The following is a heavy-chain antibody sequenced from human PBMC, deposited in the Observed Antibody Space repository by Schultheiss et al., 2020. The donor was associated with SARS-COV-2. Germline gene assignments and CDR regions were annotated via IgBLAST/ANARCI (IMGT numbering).Heavy chain of an antibody. CDR3: AKLYRAGIAAAGANQEYYFDY. Sequence: GGSLRLSCAASGFTFSSYAMSWVRQAPGKGLEWVSAISGSGGSTYYADSVKGRFTISRDNSKNTLYLQMNSLRAEDTAVYYCAKLYRAGIAAAGANQEYYFDYWGQGTLVTVSS. J-gene: IGHJ4*02. V-gene: IGHV3-23*01. D-gene: IGHD6-13*01. CDR2: ISGSGGST. CDR1: GFTFSSYA.